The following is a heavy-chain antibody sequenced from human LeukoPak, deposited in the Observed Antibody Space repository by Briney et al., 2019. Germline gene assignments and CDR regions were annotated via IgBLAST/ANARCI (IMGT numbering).Heavy chain of an antibody. J-gene: IGHJ5*02. CDR3: ARDHCSSTSCYRNWFDP. CDR1: GYTFTSYG. D-gene: IGHD2-2*01. Sequence: ASVKVSCKASGYTFTSYGISWVRQAPGQGLEWMGWISAYNGNTNYAQKLQGRVTMTTDTSTSTAYMELRSLRSDDTAMYYCARDHCSSTSCYRNWFDPWGQGTLVTVSS. V-gene: IGHV1-18*04. CDR2: ISAYNGNT.